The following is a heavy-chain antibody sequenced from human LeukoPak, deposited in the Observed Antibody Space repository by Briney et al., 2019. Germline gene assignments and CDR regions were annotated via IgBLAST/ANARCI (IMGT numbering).Heavy chain of an antibody. CDR3: AKSRSGNYYRSLGD. CDR2: ISGSGGNT. J-gene: IGHJ4*02. V-gene: IGHV3-23*01. CDR1: GFTFSSYA. D-gene: IGHD3-10*01. Sequence: GGSLRLSCAASGFTFSSYAMSWVRQAPGKGLEWVSVISGSGGNTYYADSVKGRFTTSRDNSKNTLYLQMNSLRVEDTAVYYCAKSRSGNYYRSLGDWGQGTLVTVS.